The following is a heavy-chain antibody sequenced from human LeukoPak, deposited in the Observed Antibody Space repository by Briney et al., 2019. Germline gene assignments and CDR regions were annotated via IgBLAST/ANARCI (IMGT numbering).Heavy chain of an antibody. V-gene: IGHV5-51*01. Sequence: GASLKISCKGSGSRFPTYWIAWVRQLPGKGLEWMGIIYPDESNIRYSPSFQGQVAISADKSISTAYLQWSSLKASDTAMYYCARPPSRGYSSSFEYWGQGTLVTVSS. CDR3: ARPPSRGYSSSFEY. J-gene: IGHJ4*02. CDR2: IYPDESNI. D-gene: IGHD2-2*03. CDR1: GSRFPTYW.